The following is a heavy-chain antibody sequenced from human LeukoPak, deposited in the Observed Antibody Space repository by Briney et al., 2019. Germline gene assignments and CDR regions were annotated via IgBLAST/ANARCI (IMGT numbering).Heavy chain of an antibody. CDR2: IKQDGSHQ. V-gene: IGHV3-7*05. J-gene: IGHJ4*02. D-gene: IGHD2-2*01. Sequence: GGSLRLSCAASGFTFSSYWMSWVRQAPGKGLEWVAKIKQDGSHQSYVDSVKGRFTISRDNAKNSLYLQMNSLRAEDTAVYYCAKGAVWGSSTSCYGDYWGQGTLVTVSS. CDR1: GFTFSSYW. CDR3: AKGAVWGSSTSCYGDY.